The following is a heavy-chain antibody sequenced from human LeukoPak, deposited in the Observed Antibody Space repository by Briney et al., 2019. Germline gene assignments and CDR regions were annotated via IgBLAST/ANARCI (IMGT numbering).Heavy chain of an antibody. V-gene: IGHV3-33*06. CDR3: AKGKNYYYMDV. CDR1: GLAFSSYG. CDR2: IWYDGSNK. J-gene: IGHJ6*03. Sequence: GGSLRLSCAASGLAFSSYGMHWVRQAPGKGLEWVAVIWYDGSNKYYADSVKGRFTISRDNSKNTLYLQMNSLRAEDTAVYYCAKGKNYYYMDVWGKGTTVTVSS.